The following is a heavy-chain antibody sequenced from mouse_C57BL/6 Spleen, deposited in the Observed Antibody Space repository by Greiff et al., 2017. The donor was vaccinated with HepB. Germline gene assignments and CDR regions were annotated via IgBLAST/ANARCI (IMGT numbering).Heavy chain of an antibody. CDR2: IDPSDSYT. CDR1: GYTFTSYW. Sequence: QVQLQQPGAELVMPGASVKLSCKASGYTFTSYWMHWVKQRPGQGLEWIGEIDPSDSYTNYNQKFKGKSTLTVDKSSSTAYMQLSSLTSEDSAVYYCARNHYGSRGAMDYWGQGTSVTVSS. D-gene: IGHD1-1*01. V-gene: IGHV1-69*01. J-gene: IGHJ4*01. CDR3: ARNHYGSRGAMDY.